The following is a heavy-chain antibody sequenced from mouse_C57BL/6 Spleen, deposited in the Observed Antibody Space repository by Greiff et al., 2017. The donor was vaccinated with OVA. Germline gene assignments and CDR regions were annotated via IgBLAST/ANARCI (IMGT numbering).Heavy chain of an antibody. D-gene: IGHD1-1*01. V-gene: IGHV1-81*01. CDR3: ARPLSSYDY. CDR2: IYPRSGNT. J-gene: IGHJ2*01. CDR1: GYTFTSYG. Sequence: LVESGAELARPGASVKLSCKASGYTFTSYGISWVKQRTGQGLEWIGEIYPRSGNTYYNEKFKGKATLTADKSSSTAYMELRSLTSEDSAVYFCARPLSSYDYWGQGTTLTVSS.